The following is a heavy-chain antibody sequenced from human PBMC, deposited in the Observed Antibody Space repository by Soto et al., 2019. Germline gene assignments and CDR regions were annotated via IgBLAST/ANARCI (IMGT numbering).Heavy chain of an antibody. Sequence: QVQLVESGGAVVQPGRSLRLSCAASEFTFSNYGMHWVRQAPGKGLEWVTVISSDGSNKYYADSVRGRFTISRDNSKNTLYLQMNSLRAEDTAVYYCANPWYSSGWSVRGTRYYYAMDVWGQGTTVTVSS. CDR3: ANPWYSSGWSVRGTRYYYAMDV. CDR2: ISSDGSNK. J-gene: IGHJ6*02. D-gene: IGHD6-19*01. V-gene: IGHV3-30*18. CDR1: EFTFSNYG.